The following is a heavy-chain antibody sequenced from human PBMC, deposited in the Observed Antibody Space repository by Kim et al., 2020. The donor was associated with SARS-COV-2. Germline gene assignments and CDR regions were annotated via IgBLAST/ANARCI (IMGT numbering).Heavy chain of an antibody. CDR1: GYTFTSYA. CDR3: ARDGEQQLYNWFDP. Sequence: ASVKVSCKASGYTFTSYAMHWVRQAPGQRLEWMGWINAGNGNTKYLQKFQGRVTITRDTSASTAYMELSSLRSEDTAVYYCARDGEQQLYNWFDPWGQGTLVTVSS. J-gene: IGHJ5*02. V-gene: IGHV1-3*01. D-gene: IGHD6-13*01. CDR2: INAGNGNT.